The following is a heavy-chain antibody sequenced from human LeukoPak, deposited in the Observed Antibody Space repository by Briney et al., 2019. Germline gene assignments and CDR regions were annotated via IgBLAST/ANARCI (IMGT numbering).Heavy chain of an antibody. CDR3: ARGGYSYGSYYYMDV. V-gene: IGHV3-74*01. J-gene: IGHJ6*03. Sequence: GGSLRLSCAASRFTFSSYWMHWVRQAPGKGLVWVSRINSDGSSTSYADSVKGRFTISRDNAKNTLYLQMNSLRAEDTAVYYCARGGYSYGSYYYMDVWGKGTTVTVSS. D-gene: IGHD5-18*01. CDR2: INSDGSST. CDR1: RFTFSSYW.